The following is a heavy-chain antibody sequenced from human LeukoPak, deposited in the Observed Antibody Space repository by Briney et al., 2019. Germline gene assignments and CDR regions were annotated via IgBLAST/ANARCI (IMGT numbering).Heavy chain of an antibody. D-gene: IGHD4-17*01. CDR3: AKDRSTVTYYFDY. Sequence: GGSLRLSCAASGFTFSSYGMHWVRQAPGKGLEWVAFIRYDGSNKYYADSVKGRFTISRDNSKNTLYLQMNSLRAEDTAVYYCAKDRSTVTYYFDYWGQGTLVTVSS. J-gene: IGHJ4*02. V-gene: IGHV3-30*02. CDR1: GFTFSSYG. CDR2: IRYDGSNK.